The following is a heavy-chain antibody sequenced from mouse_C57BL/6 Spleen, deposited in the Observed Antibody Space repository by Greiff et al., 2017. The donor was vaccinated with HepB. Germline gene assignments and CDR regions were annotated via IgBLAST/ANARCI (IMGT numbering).Heavy chain of an antibody. CDR1: GYTFTSYT. J-gene: IGHJ2*01. CDR2: INPSSGYT. Sequence: QVTLKVSGAELARPGASVKMSCKASGYTFTSYTMHWVKQRPGQGLEWIGYINPSSGYTKYNQKFKDKATLTADKSSSTAYMQLSSLTSEDSAVYYCAREDPFDYWGQGTTLTVSS. CDR3: AREDPFDY. V-gene: IGHV1-4*01.